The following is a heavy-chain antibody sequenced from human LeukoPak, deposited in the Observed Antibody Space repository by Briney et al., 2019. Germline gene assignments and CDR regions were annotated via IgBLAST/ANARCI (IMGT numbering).Heavy chain of an antibody. D-gene: IGHD4-11*01. V-gene: IGHV1-69*13. CDR2: IIPIFGTA. J-gene: IGHJ6*03. CDR3: ARAPSRYSNVERSVGRWLYYYMDV. Sequence: GASVKVSCKASGGTFITYAIGWVRQAPGQGLEWMGGIIPIFGTANYAQKFQDRVTLTADESTNTAYMELNSLRSEDTAVYYCARAPSRYSNVERSVGRWLYYYMDVWGQGTTVTVSS. CDR1: GGTFITYA.